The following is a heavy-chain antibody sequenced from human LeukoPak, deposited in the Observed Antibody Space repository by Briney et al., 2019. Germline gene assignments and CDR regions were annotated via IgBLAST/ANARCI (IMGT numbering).Heavy chain of an antibody. D-gene: IGHD3-22*01. J-gene: IGHJ4*02. CDR2: INSDGSST. CDR3: ARDPGYYYDY. V-gene: IGHV3-74*01. Sequence: GGSLRLSCAASGFTFSSHWMHWVRQAPGKGLVWVSRINSDGSSTDYADSVKGRFTISRDNTKNSLYLQMNSLRAEDTALYYCARDPGYYYDYWGQGTLVTVSS. CDR1: GFTFSSHW.